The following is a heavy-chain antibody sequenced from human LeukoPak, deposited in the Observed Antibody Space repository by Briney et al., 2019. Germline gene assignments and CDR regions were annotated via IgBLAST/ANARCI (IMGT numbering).Heavy chain of an antibody. Sequence: GGSLRLSCAAPGFTFSSYEMNWVRQAPGKGLGWVSYISSSGSTIYYADSVKGRFTISRDNAKNSLYLQMNSLRAEDTAVYYCARGSGPPGVTSFDYWGQGTLVTVSS. CDR1: GFTFSSYE. V-gene: IGHV3-48*03. J-gene: IGHJ4*02. CDR2: ISSSGSTI. D-gene: IGHD3-16*01. CDR3: ARGSGPPGVTSFDY.